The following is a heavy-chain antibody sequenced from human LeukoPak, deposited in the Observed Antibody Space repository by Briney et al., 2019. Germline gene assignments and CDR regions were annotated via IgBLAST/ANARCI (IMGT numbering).Heavy chain of an antibody. CDR3: ARDLAMGSCYSCG. D-gene: IGHD2-15*01. CDR2: ISSSSSYI. J-gene: IGHJ4*02. CDR1: GFTFSSYS. Sequence: GGSLRLSCAASGFTFSSYSMNWVRQAPGKGLEWVSSISSSSSYIYYADSVKGRLTISRDNAKNSLYLQMNSLRAEDTAVYYCARDLAMGSCYSCGWGQGTLVTVSS. V-gene: IGHV3-21*01.